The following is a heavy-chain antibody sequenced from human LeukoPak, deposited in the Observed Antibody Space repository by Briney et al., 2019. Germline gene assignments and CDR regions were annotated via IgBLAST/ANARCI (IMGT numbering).Heavy chain of an antibody. CDR2: ISYDGSHK. Sequence: GGSLRLSCVASGFTFSNYGMHWVRQAPGKGLEWVAVISYDGSHKSYVDSVKGRFTISRDDSKSTLFLQMNSLRGEDTAVYYCAKGRSYDSSGYEFDFWGQGTLVTVSS. J-gene: IGHJ4*02. CDR1: GFTFSNYG. CDR3: AKGRSYDSSGYEFDF. D-gene: IGHD3-22*01. V-gene: IGHV3-30*18.